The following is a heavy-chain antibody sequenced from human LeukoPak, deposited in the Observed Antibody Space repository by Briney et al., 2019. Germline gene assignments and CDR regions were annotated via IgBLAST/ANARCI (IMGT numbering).Heavy chain of an antibody. CDR2: ISWDSKNI. V-gene: IGHV3-9*01. CDR3: ARGNRDSSGFYYYYGMDV. D-gene: IGHD6-19*01. Sequence: SGGSLRLSCAASGFTFDDYPMFCVRQAPGKGLEWVSGISWDSKNIGYAASVKGRFTISRDNAKNSLYLQLSSLRAEDTAFYYCARGNRDSSGFYYYYGMDVWGQGTTVTVSS. J-gene: IGHJ6*02. CDR1: GFTFDDYP.